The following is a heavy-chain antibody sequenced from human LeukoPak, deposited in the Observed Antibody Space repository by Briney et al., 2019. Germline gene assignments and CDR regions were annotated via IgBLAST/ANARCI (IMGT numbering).Heavy chain of an antibody. V-gene: IGHV3-48*01. J-gene: IGHJ4*02. CDR3: ARGSTYYDSSGQVPFDY. CDR1: GFTFSNYA. Sequence: TGGSLRLSCAVSGFTFSNYAMVWVRQAPGKGLEWGSYISGSSSTIYYADSVKGRFTISRDNGKNTLYLQMNSLRAEDTAVYYCARGSTYYDSSGQVPFDYWGQGTLVTVSS. D-gene: IGHD3-22*01. CDR2: ISGSSSTI.